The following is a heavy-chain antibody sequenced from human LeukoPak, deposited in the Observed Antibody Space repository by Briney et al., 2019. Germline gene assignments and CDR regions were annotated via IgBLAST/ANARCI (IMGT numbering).Heavy chain of an antibody. CDR1: GYSISSGYQ. CDR2: IYHSGNA. CDR3: ARDPRWLTPDCTSTSCYENYFDP. V-gene: IGHV4-38-2*02. J-gene: IGHJ5*02. D-gene: IGHD2-2*01. Sequence: SETLSLTCGVSGYSISSGYQWAWIRQSPGKGLEWIGSIYHSGNAHYNPSLKSRVTISVETSKNQFSLNMYSVTAADTAVYYCARDPRWLTPDCTSTSCYENYFDPWGQGTLVTVSS.